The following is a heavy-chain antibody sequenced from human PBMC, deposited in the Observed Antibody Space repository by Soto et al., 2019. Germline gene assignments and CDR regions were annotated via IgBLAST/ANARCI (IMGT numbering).Heavy chain of an antibody. J-gene: IGHJ6*03. V-gene: IGHV1-18*01. Sequence: QVQLVQSGAEVKKPGASVKVSYKASGYTFSTYGISWVRQAPGQGLEWMGWISVYNGNTKYAQKLQGRVTMTADTSTSTAYMELRSLRSDDTAVYYCARSPNYYYYMDVWGKGTTVTVSS. CDR3: ARSPNYYYYMDV. CDR1: GYTFSTYG. CDR2: ISVYNGNT.